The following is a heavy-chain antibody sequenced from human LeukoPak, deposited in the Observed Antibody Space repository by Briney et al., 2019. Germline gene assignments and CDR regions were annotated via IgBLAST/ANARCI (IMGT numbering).Heavy chain of an antibody. CDR2: ISGGSDGT. J-gene: IGHJ4*02. V-gene: IGHV3-23*01. CDR1: GFTFINYA. Sequence: PGGSLRLSCAASGFTFINYAMSWVRQAPGMGLEWVSGISGGSDGTYYADSVKGRFTISRDNSKNTLYLQMSSLRAEGTAIYYCAKGSSGYIYGDYWGQGTLVTVSS. CDR3: AKGSSGYIYGDY. D-gene: IGHD5-18*01.